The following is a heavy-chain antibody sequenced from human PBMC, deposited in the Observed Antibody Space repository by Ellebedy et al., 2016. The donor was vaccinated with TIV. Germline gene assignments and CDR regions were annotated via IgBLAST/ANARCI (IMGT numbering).Heavy chain of an antibody. D-gene: IGHD3-10*01. Sequence: AASVKVSCKTSGYTFTDYYIHWVRHAPGRGLEWMGWLHPHGGGTSYAQRVQGRVAMTGDTSISTGYMELSSLESVDTALYYCARETYYGSCYLWGPGTLVTVST. CDR3: ARETYYGSCYL. V-gene: IGHV1-2*02. CDR2: LHPHGGGT. CDR1: GYTFTDYY. J-gene: IGHJ5*02.